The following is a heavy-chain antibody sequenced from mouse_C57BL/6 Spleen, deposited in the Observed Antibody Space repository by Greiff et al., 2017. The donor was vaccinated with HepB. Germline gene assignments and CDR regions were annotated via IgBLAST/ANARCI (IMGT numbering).Heavy chain of an antibody. CDR3: ARSGRGTYYAMDY. CDR2: INPSNGGT. J-gene: IGHJ4*01. V-gene: IGHV1-53*01. Sequence: QVQLQQPGTELVKPGASVKLSCKASGYTFTSYWMHWVKQRPGQGLEWIGNINPSNGGTNYNEKFKSKATLTVDKSSSTAYMQLSSLKSEDSAVYYCARSGRGTYYAMDYWGQGTSVTVSS. CDR1: GYTFTSYW. D-gene: IGHD1-3*01.